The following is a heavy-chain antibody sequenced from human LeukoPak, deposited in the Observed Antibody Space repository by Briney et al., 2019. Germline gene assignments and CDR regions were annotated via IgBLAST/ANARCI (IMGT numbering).Heavy chain of an antibody. J-gene: IGHJ4*02. V-gene: IGHV3-30*03. Sequence: GGPLRLSCAASGFTFTTYGMHWVRQAPGKGLEGVAFIYYDGSNIYCADYVKGRFTIPRDISKNTMYLQMDSLRAEDTAIYYCARDWNTNSFDYWGQGTLVTVSS. D-gene: IGHD1/OR15-1a*01. CDR1: GFTFTTYG. CDR3: ARDWNTNSFDY. CDR2: IYYDGSNI.